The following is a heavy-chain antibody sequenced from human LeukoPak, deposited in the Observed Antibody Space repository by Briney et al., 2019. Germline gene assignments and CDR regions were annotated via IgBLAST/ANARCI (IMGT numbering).Heavy chain of an antibody. CDR3: VREARSRSGMDV. Sequence: GRSLRLSCAASGFTFSSYAMHWVRQAPGKGLEWVAVISYDGSNKYYADSVKGRFTISRDNSKNTMYLQMNSLRAEDTAVYYCVREARSRSGMDVWGQGTTVTVSS. V-gene: IGHV3-30-3*01. CDR1: GFTFSSYA. J-gene: IGHJ6*02. CDR2: ISYDGSNK.